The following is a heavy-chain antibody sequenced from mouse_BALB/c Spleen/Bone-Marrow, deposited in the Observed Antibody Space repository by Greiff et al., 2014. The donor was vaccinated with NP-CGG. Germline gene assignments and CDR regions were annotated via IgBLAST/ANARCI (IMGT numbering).Heavy chain of an antibody. D-gene: IGHD1-1*01. CDR2: IDPANGNT. Sequence: EVQLQQSGAELVEPGASVKLSCTASGFNIKDTYMHWVKQRPEQGLEWIGRIDPANGNTKYDPKFQGKATITADTSSNTAYLQPSSLTSEDTAVYYCARYYYGSSYAMDYWGQGTSVTVSS. V-gene: IGHV14-3*02. CDR3: ARYYYGSSYAMDY. J-gene: IGHJ4*01. CDR1: GFNIKDTY.